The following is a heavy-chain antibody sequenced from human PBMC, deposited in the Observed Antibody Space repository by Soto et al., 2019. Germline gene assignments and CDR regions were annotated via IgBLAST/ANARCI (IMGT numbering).Heavy chain of an antibody. CDR1: GGTFSSYA. CDR2: IIPIFGTA. CDR3: XXXXXXXXXXXXXSDNWYFDL. V-gene: IGHV1-69*01. D-gene: IGHD2-15*01. J-gene: IGHJ2*01. Sequence: QVQLVQSGAEVKKPGSSVKVSCKASGGTFSSYAISWVRQAPGQXLEWMGGIIPIFGTANYAQKFQGRVTITADESTSTAYMELSXLXSEXXXXXXXXXXXXXXXXXXXXSDNWYFDLWGRGTLVTVSS.